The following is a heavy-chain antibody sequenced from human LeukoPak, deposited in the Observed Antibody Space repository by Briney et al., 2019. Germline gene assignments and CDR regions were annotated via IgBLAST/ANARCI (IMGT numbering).Heavy chain of an antibody. D-gene: IGHD3-22*01. J-gene: IGHJ4*02. CDR1: GGSFSGYY. CDR3: ARVDSSGYMNDY. V-gene: IGHV4-34*01. CDR2: INHSGST. Sequence: SETLSLTCAVYGGSFSGYYWSWIRQPPGKGLEWIGEINHSGSTNYNPSLKSRVTISVDTSKNQFSLKLSSVTAAGTAVYYCARVDSSGYMNDYWGQGTLVTVSS.